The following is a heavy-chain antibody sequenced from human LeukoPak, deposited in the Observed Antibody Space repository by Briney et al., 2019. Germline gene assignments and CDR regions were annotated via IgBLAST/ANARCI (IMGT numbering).Heavy chain of an antibody. Sequence: DPVKVSCKASGYTFTGSGWYLYWLRQAPGQGLECVGWIHPNNGATLYARKFQGRVAMTTDTSISTAYMELSRLRPDDTAMYYCARDGPAQMVDFDYWGQGTLVTVSS. CDR1: GYTFTGSGWY. D-gene: IGHD3-10*01. J-gene: IGHJ4*02. CDR2: IHPNNGAT. CDR3: ARDGPAQMVDFDY. V-gene: IGHV1-2*02.